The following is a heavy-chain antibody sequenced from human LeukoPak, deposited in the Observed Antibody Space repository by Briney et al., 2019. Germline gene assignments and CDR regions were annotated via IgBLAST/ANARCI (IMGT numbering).Heavy chain of an antibody. CDR1: GYSFTSYW. CDR3: ARGGQPLLRGFDP. D-gene: IGHD2-21*02. J-gene: IGHJ5*02. Sequence: GESLKISCQASGYSFTSYWIGWVRQMPGKGLEWMGIIYPDDSDTRYSPSFQGQVTISADKSISTAYLQWSSLKASDTAMYYCARGGQPLLRGFDPWGQGTLVTVSS. CDR2: IYPDDSDT. V-gene: IGHV5-51*01.